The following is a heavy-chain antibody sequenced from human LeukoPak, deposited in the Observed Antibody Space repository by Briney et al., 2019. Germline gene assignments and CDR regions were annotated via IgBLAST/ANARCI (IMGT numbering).Heavy chain of an antibody. V-gene: IGHV3-23*01. CDR1: GFTFSSYA. D-gene: IGHD4-11*01. CDR2: ISGSGGST. J-gene: IGHJ6*03. CDR3: AKAGLTARNYWEYYYYYYYMDV. Sequence: PGGSLRLSCAASGFTFSSYAISWVRQAPGKGLEWVSAISGSGGSTYYADSVKGRFTISRDNSKNTLYLQMNSLRAEDTAVYYSAKAGLTARNYWEYYYYYYYMDVWGKGTTVTVSS.